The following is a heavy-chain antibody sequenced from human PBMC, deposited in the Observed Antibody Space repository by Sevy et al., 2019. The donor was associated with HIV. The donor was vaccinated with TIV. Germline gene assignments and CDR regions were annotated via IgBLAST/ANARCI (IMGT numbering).Heavy chain of an antibody. CDR3: ARESGRTYLVIDS. CDR2: IYHGLSN. Sequence: SETLSLTCTVSGGSISSGDYYWNWLRQAPGKGPEWIGYIYHGLSNFYNPSLQSRATVSVDRSKNQFSLTLTSVTAADTTVYYCARESGRTYLVIDSWGPGTLVTVSS. J-gene: IGHJ4*02. V-gene: IGHV4-30-4*01. D-gene: IGHD2-21*01. CDR1: GGSISSGDYY.